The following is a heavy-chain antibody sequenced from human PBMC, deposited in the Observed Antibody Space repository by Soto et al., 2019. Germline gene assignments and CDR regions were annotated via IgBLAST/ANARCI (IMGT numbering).Heavy chain of an antibody. Sequence: SETLSLTCAVYGGSFSGYYWSWIRQPPGKGLEWIGEINHSGSTNYNPSLKSRVTISVDTSKNQFSLKLSSVTAADTAVYYCARVVKNAVAGTGHLDYWGQGTLVTVSS. V-gene: IGHV4-34*01. D-gene: IGHD6-19*01. J-gene: IGHJ4*02. CDR3: ARVVKNAVAGTGHLDY. CDR1: GGSFSGYY. CDR2: INHSGST.